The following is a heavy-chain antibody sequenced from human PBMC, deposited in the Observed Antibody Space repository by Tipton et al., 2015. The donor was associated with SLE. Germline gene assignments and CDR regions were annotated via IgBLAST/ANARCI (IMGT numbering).Heavy chain of an antibody. Sequence: TLSLTCTVSGGSISSGTYYWNWIRQPAGKGLEWIGRVFISGSTYYNPSLKSRVSISVDRSKNQFSLRLSSVTAADTAVYYCARHIDSGNYYSALDYWGQGTLVIVSS. CDR2: VFISGST. D-gene: IGHD3-10*01. V-gene: IGHV4-61*02. J-gene: IGHJ4*02. CDR3: ARHIDSGNYYSALDY. CDR1: GGSISSGTYY.